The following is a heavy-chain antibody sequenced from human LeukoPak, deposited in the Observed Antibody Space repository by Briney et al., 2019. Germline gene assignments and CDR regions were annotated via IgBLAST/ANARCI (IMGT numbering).Heavy chain of an antibody. D-gene: IGHD3-22*01. CDR1: GFTFSSYA. Sequence: GGSLRLSCAASGFTFSSYAMHWVRQAPGKGLEWVAVISYDGSNKYYADSVKGRFTISRDNSKNTLYLQMNSLRAEDTAVYYCAREIPYYYDSSGSHYSAFDYWGQGTLVTVSS. V-gene: IGHV3-30-3*01. J-gene: IGHJ4*02. CDR2: ISYDGSNK. CDR3: AREIPYYYDSSGSHYSAFDY.